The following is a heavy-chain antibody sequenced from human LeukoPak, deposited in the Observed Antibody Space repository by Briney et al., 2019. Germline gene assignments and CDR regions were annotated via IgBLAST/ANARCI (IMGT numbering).Heavy chain of an antibody. Sequence: ASVKVSCKASGYTFTSYDINWVRQATGPGLEGMGWMNLNSGNTGYAQKFQGRVTMTRNNSISTAYMELSSLRSADTAVYYCAKGSSMVRGVIVLYWFDPWGQGTLVTVSS. CDR3: AKGSSMVRGVIVLYWFDP. CDR2: MNLNSGNT. J-gene: IGHJ5*02. D-gene: IGHD3-10*01. CDR1: GYTFTSYD. V-gene: IGHV1-8*01.